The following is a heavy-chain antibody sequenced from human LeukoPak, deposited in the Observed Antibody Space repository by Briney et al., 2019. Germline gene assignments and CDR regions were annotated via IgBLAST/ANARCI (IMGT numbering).Heavy chain of an antibody. CDR3: ARMDYAGNWPDF. CDR1: GFRFTTYE. J-gene: IGHJ4*02. D-gene: IGHD4-23*01. V-gene: IGHV3-48*03. Sequence: PGGSLRLSCVASGFRFTTYEMNWVRQAPGKGLEWISYISSSGGASYYADSVKGRFTVSRDNAKDSLYLQMSSLRAEDSTVYYCARMDYAGNWPDFWGQGTLVTVSS. CDR2: ISSSGGAS.